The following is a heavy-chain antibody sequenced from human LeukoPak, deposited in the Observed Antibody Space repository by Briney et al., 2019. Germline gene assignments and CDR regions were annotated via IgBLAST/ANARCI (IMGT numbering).Heavy chain of an antibody. CDR3: ARVRDNNYSWFDY. CDR2: INSVGSST. V-gene: IGHV3-74*01. CDR1: GFTFSSNW. Sequence: GGSLRLSCAASGFTFSSNWMHWVRQAPGKGLVWVSRINSVGSSTNYADSVKGRFTISRDNAENTLYLQMNSLRAEDTAVYYCARVRDNNYSWFDYWGRGTLVTVSS. J-gene: IGHJ4*02. D-gene: IGHD4-11*01.